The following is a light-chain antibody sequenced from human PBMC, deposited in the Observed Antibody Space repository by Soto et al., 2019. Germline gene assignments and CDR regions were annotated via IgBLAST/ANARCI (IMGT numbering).Light chain of an antibody. CDR2: EGS. CDR3: CSYAGSSTWV. J-gene: IGLJ3*02. V-gene: IGLV2-23*01. Sequence: QSALTQPASVSGSPGQSITISCTGSSSDVGSYNFVSWHQQHPGKAPKLMIYEGSKRPSGVSNXFSGSKSGNTASLTISGXXXEDXXDYYCCSYAGSSTWVFGGGTKLTVL. CDR1: SSDVGSYNF.